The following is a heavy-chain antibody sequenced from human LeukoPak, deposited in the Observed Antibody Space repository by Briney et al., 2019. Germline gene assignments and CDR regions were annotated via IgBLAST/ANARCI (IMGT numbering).Heavy chain of an antibody. CDR1: SGSISSSSYY. D-gene: IGHD3-10*01. J-gene: IGHJ4*02. CDR3: ARLGSIDY. CDR2: IYYSGST. V-gene: IGHV4-39*01. Sequence: SETLSLTCTVSSGSISSSSYYWGWIRQPPGKGLEWIGSIYYSGSTYYNPSLKSRVTISVDTSKNQFSLKLSSVTAADTAVYYCARLGSIDYWGQGTLVTVSS.